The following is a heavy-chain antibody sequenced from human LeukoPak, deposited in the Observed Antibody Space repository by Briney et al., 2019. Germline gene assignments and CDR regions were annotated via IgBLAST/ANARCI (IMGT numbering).Heavy chain of an antibody. CDR2: ISGSGGST. D-gene: IGHD3-3*01. J-gene: IGHJ4*02. CDR1: GFTFSSYA. CDR3: ARSGIRDVHDFWSGYLDY. V-gene: IGHV3-23*01. Sequence: PGGSLRLSCAASGFTFSSYAMSWVRQAPGKGREWVSAISGSGGSTYYADSVKGRFTISRDNSKTTLYLQMNSLRAEDTAVYYCARSGIRDVHDFWSGYLDYWGQGTLVTVSS.